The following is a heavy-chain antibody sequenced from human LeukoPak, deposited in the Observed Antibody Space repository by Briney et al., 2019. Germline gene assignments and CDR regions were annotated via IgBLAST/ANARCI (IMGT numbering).Heavy chain of an antibody. V-gene: IGHV1-46*01. Sequence: ASVKVSCKASGYTFTSYYMHWVRQAPGQGLEWMGLINPSGGSTSYAQKFQGRVTMARDMSTSTVYMELSSLRSEDTAVYYCATSGYSGYEYHFFDYWGQGTLVTVSS. D-gene: IGHD5-12*01. CDR2: INPSGGST. CDR1: GYTFTSYY. CDR3: ATSGYSGYEYHFFDY. J-gene: IGHJ4*02.